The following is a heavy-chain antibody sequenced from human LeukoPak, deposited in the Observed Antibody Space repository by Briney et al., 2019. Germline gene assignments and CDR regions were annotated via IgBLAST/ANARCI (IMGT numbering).Heavy chain of an antibody. D-gene: IGHD6-13*01. J-gene: IGHJ4*02. CDR3: ARMHSSSWYSPFDH. CDR1: GFTFSSYA. CDR2: ISSHSDYM. V-gene: IGHV3-21*01. Sequence: GGSLRLSCAASGFTFSSYAMNWVRQAPGKGLEWVASISSHSDYMYYADSLKGRFTISRDNANNSLYLQMSSLRAEDTAVYYCARMHSSSWYSPFDHWGQGSLVTVSS.